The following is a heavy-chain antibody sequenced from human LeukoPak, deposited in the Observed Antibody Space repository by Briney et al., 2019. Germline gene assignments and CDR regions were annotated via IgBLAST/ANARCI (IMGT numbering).Heavy chain of an antibody. V-gene: IGHV1-18*01. Sequence: ASVKVSCKPSGYTFTSDGISWVRQAPGQGLEWMGWISAYNGNTNYAQKLQGRVTMTTDTSTSTAYMELRSLRSDDTAVYYCARARRGVEMATIFDYWGQGTLVTVSS. CDR3: ARARRGVEMATIFDY. D-gene: IGHD5-24*01. CDR1: GYTFTSDG. CDR2: ISAYNGNT. J-gene: IGHJ4*02.